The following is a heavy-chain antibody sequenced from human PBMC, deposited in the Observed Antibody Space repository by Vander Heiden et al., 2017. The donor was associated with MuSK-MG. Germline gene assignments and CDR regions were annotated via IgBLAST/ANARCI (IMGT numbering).Heavy chain of an antibody. CDR3: ARGFRRWLQPSGKAFDI. D-gene: IGHD1-26*01. J-gene: IGHJ3*02. Sequence: QVQLQQWGAGLLKPSETLSLTCAVYGGSFSGYYWSWIRQPPGKGLEWIGEINHSGSTNYNPSLKSRVTISVDTSKNQFSLKLSSVTAADTAVYYCARGFRRWLQPSGKAFDIWGQGTMVTVSS. CDR1: GGSFSGYY. CDR2: INHSGST. V-gene: IGHV4-34*01.